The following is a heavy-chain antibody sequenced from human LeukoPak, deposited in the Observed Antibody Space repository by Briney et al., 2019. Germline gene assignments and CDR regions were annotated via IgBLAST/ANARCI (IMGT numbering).Heavy chain of an antibody. Sequence: GGSLRLSCAASGFTFDDYAMHWVRQAPGKGLEWVSGISWNSGSIGYADSVKGRFTISRDNAKNSLYLQMNSLRAEDTALYYCAKDTYCSSTSCPGSDYYYYGMDVWGQGTTVTVSS. CDR2: ISWNSGSI. CDR1: GFTFDDYA. D-gene: IGHD2-2*01. CDR3: AKDTYCSSTSCPGSDYYYYGMDV. J-gene: IGHJ6*02. V-gene: IGHV3-9*01.